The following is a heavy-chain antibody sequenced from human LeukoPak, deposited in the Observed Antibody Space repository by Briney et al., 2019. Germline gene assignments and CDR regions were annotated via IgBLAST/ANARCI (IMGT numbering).Heavy chain of an antibody. CDR3: ARDPTPEVVVVPAASVVPPDY. J-gene: IGHJ4*02. CDR1: GFTFSSYS. V-gene: IGHV3-48*01. CDR2: ISSSSSTI. Sequence: PGGSLRLSCAASGFTFSSYSMNWVRQAPGKGLEWVSYISSSSSTIYYADSAKGRFTISRDNAKNSLYLQMNSLRAEDTAVYYCARDPTPEVVVVPAASVVPPDYWGQGTLVTVSS. D-gene: IGHD2-2*01.